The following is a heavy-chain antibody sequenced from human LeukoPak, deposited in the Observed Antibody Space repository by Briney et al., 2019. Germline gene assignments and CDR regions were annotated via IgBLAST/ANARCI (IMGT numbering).Heavy chain of an antibody. CDR2: IYTSGRT. D-gene: IGHD3-3*01. Sequence: SGTLSLTCTVSGGSISSYYWSWIRQPPGKGLEWIGYIYTSGRTNYNTSLMSRVTISVDASKNQFSLKLSSGPAADTAVYYCASTHSRGSAEDPYYDFLSGYYRGQEDYYYMDVWGKGTTVTVSS. J-gene: IGHJ6*03. CDR1: GGSISSYY. V-gene: IGHV4-4*09. CDR3: ASTHSRGSAEDPYYDFLSGYYRGQEDYYYMDV.